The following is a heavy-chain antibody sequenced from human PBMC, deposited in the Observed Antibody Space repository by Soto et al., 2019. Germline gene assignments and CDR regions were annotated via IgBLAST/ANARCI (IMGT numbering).Heavy chain of an antibody. V-gene: IGHV2-5*02. CDR2: IYWDDDK. J-gene: IGHJ4*02. Sequence: QITLKESRPTLVKPTQTLTLTCTFSGFSLSSTRMAVGWFCQPPGKALEWLALIYWDDDKRYSPFLKSRLTIPKDNSKNQVVLTMSNMDPVDTARYVCAHIVVAGLGYYFDYWGEGTLVTVSS. CDR1: GFSLSSTRMA. D-gene: IGHD6-19*01. CDR3: AHIVVAGLGYYFDY.